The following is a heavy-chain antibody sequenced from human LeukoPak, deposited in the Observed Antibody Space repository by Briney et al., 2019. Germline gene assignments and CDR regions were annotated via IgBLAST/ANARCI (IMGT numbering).Heavy chain of an antibody. V-gene: IGHV1-46*01. J-gene: IGHJ4*02. CDR2: INPSGGST. Sequence: ASVKVSCKASGYTFTSYYMHWVRQAPGQGLEWMGIINPSGGSTSYAQKFQGRVTMTRDTSTSTAYMELSSLRSEDTAVYYCARLSSSWYPDYWGQGTLVTVSS. CDR3: ARLSSSWYPDY. D-gene: IGHD6-13*01. CDR1: GYTFTSYY.